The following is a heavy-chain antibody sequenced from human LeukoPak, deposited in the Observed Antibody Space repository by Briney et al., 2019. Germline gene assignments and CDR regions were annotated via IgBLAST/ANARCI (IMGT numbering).Heavy chain of an antibody. J-gene: IGHJ4*02. Sequence: SETLSLTCTVPGGSISSYYWGWIRQPPGKGLEWIGSIYYSGSTYYNPSLKSRVTISVDTSKNQFSLKLSSVTAADTAVYYCARNQAVTAIRYWGQGTLVTVSS. CDR1: GGSISSYY. CDR2: IYYSGST. CDR3: ARNQAVTAIRY. D-gene: IGHD2-21*02. V-gene: IGHV4-39*01.